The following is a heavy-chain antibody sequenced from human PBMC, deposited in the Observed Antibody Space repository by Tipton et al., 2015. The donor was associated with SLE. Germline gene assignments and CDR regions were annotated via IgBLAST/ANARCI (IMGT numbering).Heavy chain of an antibody. V-gene: IGHV4-61*02. CDR1: GGSISSGTDY. CDR3: ARQVRSGEFLDYYYYHMDV. D-gene: IGHD3-10*01. CDR2: IYTSGST. Sequence: TLSLTCTVSGGSISSGTDYWTWIRQPAGKGLEWIGRIYTSGSTSCDPALKSRVTISLDMSKNQFSLRLTSVTAADTAVYYCARQVRSGEFLDYYYYHMDVWGRGTTVTVSS. J-gene: IGHJ6*03.